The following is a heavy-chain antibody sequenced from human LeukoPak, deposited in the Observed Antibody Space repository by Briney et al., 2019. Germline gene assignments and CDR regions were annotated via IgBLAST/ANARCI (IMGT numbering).Heavy chain of an antibody. CDR1: GYTFTSYY. D-gene: IGHD2-21*02. V-gene: IGHV1-46*01. Sequence: ASVKVSSKASGYTFTSYYMHGMRQSPVQGHEWMATINPSGGSTSYAQKFQGRVTMTRDTSTSTVYMELSSLRSEDTAVYYCAREENCGGDCNKFDYWGQGTLVTVSS. CDR3: AREENCGGDCNKFDY. J-gene: IGHJ4*02. CDR2: INPSGGST.